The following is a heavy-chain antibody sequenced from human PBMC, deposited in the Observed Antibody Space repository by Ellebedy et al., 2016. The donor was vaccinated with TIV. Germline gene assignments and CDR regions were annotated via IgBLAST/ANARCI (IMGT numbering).Heavy chain of an antibody. D-gene: IGHD2-21*01. CDR2: ISGDGHTT. Sequence: GGSLRLXXVASGFTFNNHAMNWVRQAPGKGPEWVSAISGDGHTTYYAASVKGRFSISRDNSKNSLYLQMNSLRAEDTAVYYCARAAHFYSYGLDVWGQGTTVTVSS. J-gene: IGHJ6*02. CDR1: GFTFNNHA. V-gene: IGHV3-23*01. CDR3: ARAAHFYSYGLDV.